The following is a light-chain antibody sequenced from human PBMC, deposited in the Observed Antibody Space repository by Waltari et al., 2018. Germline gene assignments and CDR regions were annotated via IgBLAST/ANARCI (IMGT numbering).Light chain of an antibody. CDR1: SSDVGGHDY. CDR2: DVN. Sequence: QSALSQPASVSGSPGQSITISCTGASSDVGGHDYVSWYQQHPGKAPKLIIRDVNNRPSGFSNRFSGSKSGNTASLTLSGLQAEDEADYYCSSYSTSSSLILFGEGTKVTVL. J-gene: IGLJ2*01. V-gene: IGLV2-14*03. CDR3: SSYSTSSSLIL.